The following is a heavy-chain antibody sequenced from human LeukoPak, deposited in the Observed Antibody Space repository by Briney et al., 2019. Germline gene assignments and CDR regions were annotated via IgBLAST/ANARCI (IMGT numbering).Heavy chain of an antibody. V-gene: IGHV3-30*18. Sequence: GGSLRFSCAASGFTFSSYGMHWVRQAPGKGLEWVAVISYDGSNKYYADSVKGRFTISRDNSKNTLYLQMNSLRAEDTAVYYCAKDSYEAKTDYWGQGTLVTVSS. CDR3: AKDSYEAKTDY. J-gene: IGHJ4*02. CDR1: GFTFSSYG. CDR2: ISYDGSNK. D-gene: IGHD2-8*01.